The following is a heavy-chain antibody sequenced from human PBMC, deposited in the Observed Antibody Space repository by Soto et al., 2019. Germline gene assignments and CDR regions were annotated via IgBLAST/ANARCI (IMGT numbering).Heavy chain of an antibody. CDR1: GYTFTSYG. Sequence: VSVKVSCKASGYTFTSYGISWVRQAPGQGLEWMGWISAYNGNTNYAQKLQGRVTMTTDTSTSTAYMELRSLRSDDTAVYYCARVKTSTTPFDYWGQGTLVTVSS. J-gene: IGHJ4*02. V-gene: IGHV1-18*01. CDR3: ARVKTSTTPFDY. CDR2: ISAYNGNT. D-gene: IGHD4-4*01.